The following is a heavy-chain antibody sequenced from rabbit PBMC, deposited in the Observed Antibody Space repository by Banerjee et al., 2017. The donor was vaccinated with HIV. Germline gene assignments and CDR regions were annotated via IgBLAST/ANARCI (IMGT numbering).Heavy chain of an antibody. J-gene: IGHJ4*01. Sequence: QLKETGGGLVQPGGSLKLSCTASGFDLSNYYIQWVRQAPGKGLEWIAYIDPIFGNTYYASWVNGRFTVSSDNAQNTVFLQMTSLTAADTATYFCARDHYVGYVGYGYGFNLWGPGTLVTVS. CDR3: ARDHYVGYVGYGYGFNL. CDR2: IDPIFGNT. V-gene: IGHV1S7*01. D-gene: IGHD6-1*01. CDR1: GFDLSNYY.